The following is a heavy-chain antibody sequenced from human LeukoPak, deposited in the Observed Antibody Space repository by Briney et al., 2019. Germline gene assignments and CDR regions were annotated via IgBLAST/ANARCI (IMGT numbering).Heavy chain of an antibody. CDR1: GGSISSSNW. Sequence: SGTLSLTCAVSGGSISSSNWWSWVRQPPGKGLEWIGEIYHSGSTNYNPSLKSRVTISVDKSKNQFSLKLSSVTAADTAVYYCARVNGCGGDCYVFDYWGQGTLVTVSS. J-gene: IGHJ4*02. V-gene: IGHV4-4*02. CDR2: IYHSGST. CDR3: ARVNGCGGDCYVFDY. D-gene: IGHD2-21*02.